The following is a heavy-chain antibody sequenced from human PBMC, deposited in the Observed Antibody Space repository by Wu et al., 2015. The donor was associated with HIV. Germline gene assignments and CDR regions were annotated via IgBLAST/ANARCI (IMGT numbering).Heavy chain of an antibody. J-gene: IGHJ6*02. Sequence: QVQLVQSGAEVKKPGSSVKVSCKASGGTFSSYAISWVRQAPGQGLEWMGGIIPIFGTANYAQKFQGRVTITADESTSTAYMELSSLRSEDTAVYYCARAYGSDYNYYDSSGWGMDVWGQGTTVTVSS. CDR2: IIPIFGTA. CDR1: GGTFSSYA. CDR3: ARAYGSDYNYYDSSGWGMDV. D-gene: IGHD3-22*01. V-gene: IGHV1-69*12.